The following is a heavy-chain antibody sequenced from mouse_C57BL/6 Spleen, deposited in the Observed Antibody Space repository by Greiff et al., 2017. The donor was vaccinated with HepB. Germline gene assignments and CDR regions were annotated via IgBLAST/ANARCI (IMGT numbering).Heavy chain of an antibody. Sequence: EVQLVESGPELVKPGASVKISCKASGYSFTGYYMNWVKQSPEKSLEWIGEINPSTGGTTYNQKFKAKATLTVDKSSSTAYMQLKSLTSEDSAVYYCASNHYYAMDYWGQGTSVTVSS. CDR2: INPSTGGT. CDR1: GYSFTGYY. V-gene: IGHV1-42*01. J-gene: IGHJ4*01. CDR3: ASNHYYAMDY.